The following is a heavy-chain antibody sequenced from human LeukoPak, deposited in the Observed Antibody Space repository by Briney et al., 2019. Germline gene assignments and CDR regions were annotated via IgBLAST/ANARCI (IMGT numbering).Heavy chain of an antibody. CDR3: AKGQELDDGVFDS. J-gene: IGHJ4*02. CDR2: IRSNGETV. D-gene: IGHD1-1*01. V-gene: IGHV3-23*01. CDR1: GFTFSNAC. Sequence: GGSLRLSCAASGFTFSNACVSWVRQAPGKGLEWVSAIRSNGETVYNADSVKGRFTISRDNSRQTLFLQMSSLRVEDTATYYCAKGQELDDGVFDSWGQGTLVTVSS.